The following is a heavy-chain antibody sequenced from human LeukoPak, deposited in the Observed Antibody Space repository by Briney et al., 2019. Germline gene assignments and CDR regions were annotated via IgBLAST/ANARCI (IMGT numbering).Heavy chain of an antibody. D-gene: IGHD1-14*01. J-gene: IGHJ4*02. CDR2: MYSSGST. CDR3: ARTFNHQFEY. Sequence: SETLSLTCTVSGGSITSYYWSWIRQTAGKGLEWIGRMYSSGSTNYNPSLESRVSMPIDRSTNQFSLRLTSVTAADTAVYYCARTFNHQFEYWGQGILVTVSS. CDR1: GGSITSYY. V-gene: IGHV4-4*07.